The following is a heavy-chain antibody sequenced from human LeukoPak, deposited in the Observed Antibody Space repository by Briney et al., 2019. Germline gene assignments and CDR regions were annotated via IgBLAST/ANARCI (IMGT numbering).Heavy chain of an antibody. D-gene: IGHD3-10*01. CDR3: ARDRRGRGFDP. V-gene: IGHV4-59*01. CDR2: IYYSGST. CDR1: GGSISSYH. Sequence: SETLSLTCTVSGGSISSYHWSWIRQPPGKGLEWIGYIYYSGSTNYNPSLKSRVTISVDTSKNQFSLKLSSVTAADTAVYYCARDRRGRGFDPWGQGTLVTVSS. J-gene: IGHJ5*02.